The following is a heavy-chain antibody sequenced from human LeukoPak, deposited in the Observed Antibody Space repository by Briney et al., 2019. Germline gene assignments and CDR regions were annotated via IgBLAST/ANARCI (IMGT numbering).Heavy chain of an antibody. CDR1: GFTFSSYW. V-gene: IGHV3-30*02. CDR3: ARVYGDIYYYYYMDV. CDR2: IRYDGSNK. D-gene: IGHD4-17*01. Sequence: PGGSLRLSCAASGFTFSSYWMTWVRQAPGKGLEWVAFIRYDGSNKYYADSVKGRFTISRDNSKNTLYLQMNSLRAEDTALYYCARVYGDIYYYYYMDVWGKGTTVTVSS. J-gene: IGHJ6*03.